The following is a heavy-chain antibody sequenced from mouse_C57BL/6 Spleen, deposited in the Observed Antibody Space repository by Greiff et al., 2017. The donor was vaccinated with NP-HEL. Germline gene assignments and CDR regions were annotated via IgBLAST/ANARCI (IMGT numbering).Heavy chain of an antibody. CDR3: ARGNYGVAY. Sequence: QVQLQQPGAELVKPGASVKLSCKASGYTFTSYWMQWVKQRPGQGLEWIGEIDPSDSYTNYNQKFKGKATLTVDTSSSTAYMQLSSLTSEDSAVYYCARGNYGVAYWGQGTLVTVSA. CDR1: GYTFTSYW. V-gene: IGHV1-50*01. CDR2: IDPSDSYT. J-gene: IGHJ3*01. D-gene: IGHD2-1*01.